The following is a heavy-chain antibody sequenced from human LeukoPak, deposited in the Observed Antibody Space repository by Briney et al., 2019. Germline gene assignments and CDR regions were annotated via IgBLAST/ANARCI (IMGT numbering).Heavy chain of an antibody. CDR1: GFTFSSYA. J-gene: IGHJ4*02. CDR2: ISYDGSNK. V-gene: IGHV3-30-3*01. CDR3: ARDAGGSTVTTSDFDY. D-gene: IGHD4-17*01. Sequence: PGGSLRLSCAASGFTFSSYAMHWVRQAPGKGLEWVAVISYDGSNKYYADSVKGRFTISGDNSENTLYLQMNSLRAEDTAVYYCARDAGGSTVTTSDFDYWGQGTLVTVSS.